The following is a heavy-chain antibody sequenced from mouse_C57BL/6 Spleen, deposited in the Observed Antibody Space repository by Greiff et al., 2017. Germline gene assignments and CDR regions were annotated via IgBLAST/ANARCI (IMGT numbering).Heavy chain of an antibody. J-gene: IGHJ4*01. CDR1: GYTFTSYW. CDR2: IDPSDSYT. Sequence: QVQLQQSGAELVKPGASVKLSCKASGYTFTSYWMQWVKQRPGQGLEWIGEIDPSDSYTNYNQKFKGKATLTVDTSSSTAYMQLSSLTSEDSAVYYCARGDYGSSYDYYAMDYWGQGTSVTVAS. CDR3: ARGDYGSSYDYYAMDY. D-gene: IGHD1-1*01. V-gene: IGHV1-50*01.